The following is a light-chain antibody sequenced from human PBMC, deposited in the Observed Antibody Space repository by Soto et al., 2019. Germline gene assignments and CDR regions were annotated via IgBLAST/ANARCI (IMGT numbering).Light chain of an antibody. CDR1: QGIDNH. CDR3: QKCKVAPYT. J-gene: IGKJ4*01. Sequence: DIQMTQSPSSLSASLGDRVTITCRASQGIDNHLAWYQQKPGKAPKLLIYAASTLHSGVPSRFTGSGSGTDFTLTISSLQHEDAATYYCQKCKVAPYTFGGGTKVEI. V-gene: IGKV1-27*01. CDR2: AAS.